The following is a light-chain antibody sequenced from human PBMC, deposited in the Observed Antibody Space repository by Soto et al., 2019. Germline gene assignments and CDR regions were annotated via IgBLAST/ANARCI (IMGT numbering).Light chain of an antibody. CDR1: SSNIGSNT. Sequence: QSVLTQPPSASGTPGQRVTISCSGSSSNIGSNTVNWYQQLPGTAPKLLIYSNNQRPSGVPDQFSGSKSGTSASLAISGFQSEDEADFYCAAWDDSLNVPVYVFGTGTKVTVL. J-gene: IGLJ1*01. V-gene: IGLV1-44*01. CDR3: AAWDDSLNVPVYV. CDR2: SNN.